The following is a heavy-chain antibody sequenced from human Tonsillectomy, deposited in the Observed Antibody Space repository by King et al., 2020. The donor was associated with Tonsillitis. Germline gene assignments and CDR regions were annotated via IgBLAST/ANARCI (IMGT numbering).Heavy chain of an antibody. D-gene: IGHD1-7*01. Sequence: VQLVESGGGLVQPGGSLGLSCVVSGFTFNHAWKNLGRQAPGKGREWVGRVKSKTDGGTKNYGETVKGRFTISRVDSKNTFYLKMNSLTAEDTAIYYCSTDGFWNYGTDFWGQGTLVTVPS. CDR1: GFTFNHAW. CDR3: STDGFWNYGTDF. J-gene: IGHJ4*02. CDR2: VKSKTDGGTK. V-gene: IGHV3-15*07.